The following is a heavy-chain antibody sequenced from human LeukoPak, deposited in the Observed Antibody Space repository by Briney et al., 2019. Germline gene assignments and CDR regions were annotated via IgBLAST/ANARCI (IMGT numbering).Heavy chain of an antibody. D-gene: IGHD4-17*01. V-gene: IGHV3-48*03. CDR3: ARVSYGDSGYFDY. Sequence: PGGSLRLSCAVSGFTFSRYEMSWIRQASGKGLEWISYISPSGTTMYYVDSVKGRFIISRDNAKDSLYLQMNSLRVEDTAVYYCARVSYGDSGYFDYWGQGTLVAVSS. CDR1: GFTFSRYE. CDR2: ISPSGTTM. J-gene: IGHJ4*02.